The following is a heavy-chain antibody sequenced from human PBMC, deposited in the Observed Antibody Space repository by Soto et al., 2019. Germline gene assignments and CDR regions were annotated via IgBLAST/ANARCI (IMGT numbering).Heavy chain of an antibody. CDR1: GFTFSSYA. D-gene: IGHD2-2*01. J-gene: IGHJ4*02. CDR3: ARDLRRENIELVPAVMVLDY. CDR2: ISYDGSNK. V-gene: IGHV3-30-3*01. Sequence: PGGSLRLSCAASGFTFSSYAMHWVRQAPGKGLEWVAVISYDGSNKYYADSVKGRFTISRDNSKNTLYLQMNSLRAEDTAVYYCARDLRRENIELVPAVMVLDYWGQGTLVTVSS.